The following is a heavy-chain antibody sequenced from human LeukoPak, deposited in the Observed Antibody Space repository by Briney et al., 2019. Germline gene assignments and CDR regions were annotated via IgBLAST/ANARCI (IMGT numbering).Heavy chain of an antibody. CDR3: ARQDCSGGSCLGYFDY. Sequence: SETLSLTCTVSGGSISSYCWSWIRQPPGKGLEWIGYIYYSGSTNYNPSLKSRVTISVDTSKNQFSLKLSSVTAADTAVYYCARQDCSGGSCLGYFDYWGQGTLVTVSS. D-gene: IGHD2-15*01. CDR1: GGSISSYC. J-gene: IGHJ4*02. V-gene: IGHV4-59*08. CDR2: IYYSGST.